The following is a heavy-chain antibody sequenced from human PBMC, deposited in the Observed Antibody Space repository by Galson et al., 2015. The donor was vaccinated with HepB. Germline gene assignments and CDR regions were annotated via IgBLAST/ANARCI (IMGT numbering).Heavy chain of an antibody. CDR1: GFTFDDYA. D-gene: IGHD1-1*01. V-gene: IGHV3-9*01. Sequence: SLRLSCAASGFTFDDYAMHWVRHAPGKCLEWVSGIIWNSGSIGYADSVKGRFTISRDNAKNSLYLQMNSLRAEDTALYYCAKDIGDEPNGGAFDIWGQGTMVTVSS. J-gene: IGHJ3*02. CDR3: AKDIGDEPNGGAFDI. CDR2: IIWNSGSI.